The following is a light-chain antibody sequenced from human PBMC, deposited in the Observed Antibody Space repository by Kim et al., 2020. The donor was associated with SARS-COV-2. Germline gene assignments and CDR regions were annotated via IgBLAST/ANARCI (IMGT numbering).Light chain of an antibody. Sequence: NTGTLSSTSTSGSIASNYVQWYQRRPGSTPTTVIYEDNQRPTGVPDRFSGSIDSSSNSASLTISGLKTEDEADYYCQSYDSSNHVVFGGGTQLTVL. CDR3: QSYDSSNHVV. V-gene: IGLV6-57*01. J-gene: IGLJ2*01. CDR1: SGSIASNY. CDR2: EDN.